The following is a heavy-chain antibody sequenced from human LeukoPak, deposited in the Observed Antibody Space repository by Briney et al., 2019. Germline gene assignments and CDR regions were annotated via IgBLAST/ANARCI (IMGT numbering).Heavy chain of an antibody. CDR2: IKQDGSEK. J-gene: IGHJ4*02. CDR1: GFTFSSYW. Sequence: GGSLRLSCAASGFTFSSYWMSWVRQVPGKGLEWVANIKQDGSEKYYVDSVKGRFTISRDNAKNSLYLQMNSLGAEDTAVYYCARVHQRQFPNYWGQGTLVTVSS. V-gene: IGHV3-7*05. D-gene: IGHD2-21*01. CDR3: ARVHQRQFPNY.